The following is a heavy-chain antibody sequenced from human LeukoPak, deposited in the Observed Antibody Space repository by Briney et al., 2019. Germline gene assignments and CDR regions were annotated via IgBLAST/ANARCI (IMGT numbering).Heavy chain of an antibody. CDR1: GGTFSSYA. J-gene: IGHJ6*02. V-gene: IGHV1-69*04. D-gene: IGHD2-21*02. Sequence: GASVKVSCKASGGTFSSYAISWVRQAPGQGLEWMGRIIPILGIANYAQKFQGRVTITADKSTSTAYMELSSLRSEDTAVYYCARGKIDCGGDCYSFGVWGQGTTVTVSS. CDR3: ARGKIDCGGDCYSFGV. CDR2: IIPILGIA.